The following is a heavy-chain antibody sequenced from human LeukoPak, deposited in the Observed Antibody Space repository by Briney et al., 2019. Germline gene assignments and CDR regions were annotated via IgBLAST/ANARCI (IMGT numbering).Heavy chain of an antibody. Sequence: GGSLRLSCAASGFTFSSYSMNWVRQAPGKGLEWVSYISSSSSTIHYADSVKGRFTISRDNAKNSLYLQMNSLRAEDTAVYYCARDRPRDPVGWFDPWGQGTLVTVSS. D-gene: IGHD2-15*01. J-gene: IGHJ5*02. CDR2: ISSSSSTI. CDR3: ARDRPRDPVGWFDP. V-gene: IGHV3-48*01. CDR1: GFTFSSYS.